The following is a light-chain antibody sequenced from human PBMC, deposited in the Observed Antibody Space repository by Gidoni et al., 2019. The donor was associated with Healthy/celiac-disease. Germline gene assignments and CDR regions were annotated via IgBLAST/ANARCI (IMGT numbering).Light chain of an antibody. Sequence: DIQMSQSPSSLSASVGDRVTVTCRASESIRRYLNWYQQKPGKAPSRFSGSGSETDFTLTISSLQPEDFATYYCQQSYSTPYTFGQGTKLEIK. CDR3: QQSYSTPYT. J-gene: IGKJ2*01. V-gene: IGKV1-39*01. CDR1: ESIRRY.